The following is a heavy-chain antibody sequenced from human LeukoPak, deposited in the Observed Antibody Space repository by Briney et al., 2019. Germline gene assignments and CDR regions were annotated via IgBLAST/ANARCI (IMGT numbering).Heavy chain of an antibody. CDR3: ARDRSGLRSSSNDY. CDR2: INPNSGGT. Sequence: ASVTVSFTASGYTFTGYYMHWVRQAPGQGLEWMGWINPNSGGTNYAQKFQGRVTMTRDTSISTAYMELSRLRSDDTAVYYCARDRSGLRSSSNDYWGQGTLVTVSS. J-gene: IGHJ4*02. D-gene: IGHD5-12*01. V-gene: IGHV1-2*02. CDR1: GYTFTGYY.